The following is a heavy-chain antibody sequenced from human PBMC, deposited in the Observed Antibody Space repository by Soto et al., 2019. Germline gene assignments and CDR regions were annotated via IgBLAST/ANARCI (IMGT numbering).Heavy chain of an antibody. J-gene: IGHJ6*03. CDR1: GFTFTSYA. Sequence: GGSLRLSCAASGFTFTSYAMTWVRQAPGKGLEWVSCIRPGGGSTYYADSVKGRFTISRDNSENTLYLEMHSLRAEDTAIFYCARGIYYMDVWGQGTTVTVSS. CDR2: IRPGGGST. CDR3: ARGIYYMDV. V-gene: IGHV3-23*01.